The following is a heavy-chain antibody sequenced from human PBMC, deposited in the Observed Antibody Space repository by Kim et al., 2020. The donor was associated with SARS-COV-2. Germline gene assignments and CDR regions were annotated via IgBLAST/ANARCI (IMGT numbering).Heavy chain of an antibody. CDR3: AREIFGYCSSTSCYTMGIAAAGTRYYYYYYMDV. Sequence: GGSLRLSCAASGFTFSSYEMNWVRQAPGKGLEWVSYISSSGSTIYYADSVKGRFTISRDNAKNSLYLQMNSLRAEDTAVYYCAREIFGYCSSTSCYTMGIAAAGTRYYYYYYMDVWGKGTTVTVSS. CDR2: ISSSGSTI. J-gene: IGHJ6*03. V-gene: IGHV3-48*03. CDR1: GFTFSSYE. D-gene: IGHD2-2*02.